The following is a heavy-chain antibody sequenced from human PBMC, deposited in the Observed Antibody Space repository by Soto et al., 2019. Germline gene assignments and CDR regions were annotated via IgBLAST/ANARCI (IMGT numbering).Heavy chain of an antibody. J-gene: IGHJ4*02. Sequence: QVQLVESGGGVVQPGRSLRLSCAVSGFTVSTYGMHWVRQAPGKGLEWVAVISRDGGTKYYADSVKGRFTISRDNSRNTLFLEMNSLRGDDMADHHCTGEVASGYWGQGTLVTVSS. CDR3: TGEVASGY. V-gene: IGHV3-30*03. D-gene: IGHD2-8*02. CDR1: GFTVSTYG. CDR2: ISRDGGTK.